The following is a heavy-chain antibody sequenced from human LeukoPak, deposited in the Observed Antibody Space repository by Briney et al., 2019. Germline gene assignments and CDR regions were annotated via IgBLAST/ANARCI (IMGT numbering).Heavy chain of an antibody. CDR2: ITNSGSHT. J-gene: IGHJ4*02. V-gene: IGHV3-21*01. D-gene: IGHD2-21*02. CDR3: ASENVVVTGIFDC. Sequence: GGSLRLSCAASGFTFSNYAMTWVRQAPGKGLEWVSSITNSGSHTYYADSVKGRFTISRDNAKNSLFLQMNSLRAEDTAVYFCASENVVVTGIFDCWGQGTLVTVSS. CDR1: GFTFSNYA.